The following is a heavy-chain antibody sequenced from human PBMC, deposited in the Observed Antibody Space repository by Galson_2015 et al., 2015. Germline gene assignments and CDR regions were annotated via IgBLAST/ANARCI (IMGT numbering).Heavy chain of an antibody. Sequence: SGGTIGTYAINWVRQAPGQGLEWMGGIIPVFGTTKSAQKFQGRVTITADESTSTAYMELSSLKSEDTAVYYCARVEVIAGMDNWFDPWGQGTLVTVSS. CDR2: IIPVFGTT. CDR3: ARVEVIAGMDNWFDP. J-gene: IGHJ5*02. CDR1: GGTIGTYA. D-gene: IGHD2/OR15-2a*01. V-gene: IGHV1-69*01.